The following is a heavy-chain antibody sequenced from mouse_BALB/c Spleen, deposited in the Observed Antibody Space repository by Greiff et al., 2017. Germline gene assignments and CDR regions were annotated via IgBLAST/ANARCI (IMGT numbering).Heavy chain of an antibody. CDR2: IYPGNSDT. CDR1: GYTFTSYW. CDR3: TRETTVVPYYAMDY. D-gene: IGHD1-1*01. Sequence: VQLKQSGTVLARPGASVKMSCKASGYTFTSYWMHWVKQRPGQGLEWIGAIYPGNSDTSYNQKFKGKAKLTAVTSTSTAYMELSSLTNEDSAVYYCTRETTVVPYYAMDYWGQGTSVTVSS. V-gene: IGHV1-5*01. J-gene: IGHJ4*01.